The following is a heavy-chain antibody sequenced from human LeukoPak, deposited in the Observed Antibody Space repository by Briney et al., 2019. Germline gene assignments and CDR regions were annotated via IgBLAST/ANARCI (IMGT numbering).Heavy chain of an antibody. CDR1: GYTFTSYG. V-gene: IGHV1-18*01. CDR3: ARVSQTYGGNFAFDI. CDR2: ISAYNGNT. Sequence: ASVKVSCKASGYTFTSYGISWVRQAPGQGLEWMGWISAYNGNTNYAQKLQGRVTMTTDTSTSTAYMELRSLRSDDTAVYYCARVSQTYGGNFAFDIWGQGTMVTVSS. J-gene: IGHJ3*02. D-gene: IGHD4-23*01.